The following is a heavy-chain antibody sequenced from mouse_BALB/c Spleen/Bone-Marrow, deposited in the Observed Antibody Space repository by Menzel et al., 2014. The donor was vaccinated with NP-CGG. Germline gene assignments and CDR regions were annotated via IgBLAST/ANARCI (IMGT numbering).Heavy chain of an antibody. Sequence: VQVVESGAELMKPGASVKISCKATGYTFSNYWIDWVKQRPGHGLEWIGEILPGSGTANYNEKFKGKATFTADTSSNTAYMQLSSLASEDSALYYCARGSVVPYYVDAWGQGTTLTVSA. V-gene: IGHV1-9*01. J-gene: IGHJ2*01. CDR2: ILPGSGTA. CDR1: GYTFSNYW. D-gene: IGHD1-1*01. CDR3: ARGSVVPYYVDA.